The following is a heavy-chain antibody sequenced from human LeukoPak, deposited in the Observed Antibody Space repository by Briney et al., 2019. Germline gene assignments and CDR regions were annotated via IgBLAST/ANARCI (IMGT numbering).Heavy chain of an antibody. CDR3: PREWAGFDY. CDR1: GFTFSSYE. CDR2: ISSSGSTI. Sequence: GGCLRLSCAASGFTFSSYEMNWVRQAPGEGLEWVSYISSSGSTIYYADSVKGRFTISRDNAKNSLYLQMNSLRAEDTAVYYCPREWAGFDYWGQGTLVTVSP. J-gene: IGHJ4*01. V-gene: IGHV3-48*03. D-gene: IGHD6-19*01.